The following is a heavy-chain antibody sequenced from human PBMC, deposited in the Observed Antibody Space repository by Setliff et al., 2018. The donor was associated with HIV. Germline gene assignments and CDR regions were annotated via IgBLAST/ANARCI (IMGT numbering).Heavy chain of an antibody. V-gene: IGHV1-3*01. J-gene: IGHJ4*02. Sequence: ASVKVSCKASGYTFTNHAIHWVRQAPGQRLEWMGWINPGNGNTKYSQNFQGRVTITGDTSASTAYMELSSLRSEDTAVYYCARGPGAFGGTSVQNFDYWGQGTLVTVSS. CDR1: GYTFTNHA. D-gene: IGHD3-16*01. CDR2: INPGNGNT. CDR3: ARGPGAFGGTSVQNFDY.